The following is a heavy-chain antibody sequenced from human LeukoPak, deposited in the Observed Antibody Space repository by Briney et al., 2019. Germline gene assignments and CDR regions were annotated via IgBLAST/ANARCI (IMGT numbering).Heavy chain of an antibody. D-gene: IGHD6-6*01. V-gene: IGHV1-18*01. CDR2: ISAYNGNT. Sequence: APVKVSCKASGYTFTSYGISWVRQAPGQGLEWMGWISAYNGNTNYAQKFQGRVTMTRDTSISTAYMELSRLRSDDTAVYYCARVIAAPQYYYYYYMDVWGKGTTVTVSS. CDR3: ARVIAAPQYYYYYYMDV. CDR1: GYTFTSYG. J-gene: IGHJ6*03.